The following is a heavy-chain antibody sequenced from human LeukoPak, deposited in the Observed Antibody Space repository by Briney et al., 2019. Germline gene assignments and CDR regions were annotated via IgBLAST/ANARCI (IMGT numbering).Heavy chain of an antibody. D-gene: IGHD3-22*01. CDR2: ISSSSSYI. Sequence: GGSLRLSCAASGFTFSSYSMNWVRQAPGKGLEWVSSISSSSSYINYADSVKGRFTISRDNAKNSLYLQMNSLRAEDTAVHYCARDRGYYDSSGYTPIDYWGQGTLVTVSS. CDR1: GFTFSSYS. V-gene: IGHV3-21*01. CDR3: ARDRGYYDSSGYTPIDY. J-gene: IGHJ4*02.